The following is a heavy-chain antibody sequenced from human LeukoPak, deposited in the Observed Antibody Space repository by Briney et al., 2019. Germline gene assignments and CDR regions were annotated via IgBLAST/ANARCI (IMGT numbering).Heavy chain of an antibody. CDR3: TSNSGSLRDYYYGMDV. Sequence: PGGSLRLSCVASGFTLSGSPMHWVRLASGKGLEWVGRIRSERNNYATAYAASVKGRFTISRDDLKNTAYLQMNSLRTEDTAVYYCTSNSGSLRDYYYGMDVWGQGTTVTVSS. J-gene: IGHJ6*02. CDR1: GFTLSGSP. CDR2: IRSERNNYAT. D-gene: IGHD1-26*01. V-gene: IGHV3-73*01.